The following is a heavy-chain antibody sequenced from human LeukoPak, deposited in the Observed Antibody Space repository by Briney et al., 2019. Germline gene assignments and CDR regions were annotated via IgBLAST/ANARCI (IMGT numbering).Heavy chain of an antibody. V-gene: IGHV3-7*01. CDR1: GFTLSNYW. CDR3: ARPYCRGATCYSPPDY. J-gene: IGHJ4*02. CDR2: INVDGSEK. Sequence: PGGSLRLSCAASGFTLSNYWMTWVRQAPGKGLEWVANINVDGSEKYYVDSVKGRFTISRDNTKNSFNLQMSSLRAEDTAVYYCARPYCRGATCYSPPDYWGQGTLVAVSS. D-gene: IGHD2-15*01.